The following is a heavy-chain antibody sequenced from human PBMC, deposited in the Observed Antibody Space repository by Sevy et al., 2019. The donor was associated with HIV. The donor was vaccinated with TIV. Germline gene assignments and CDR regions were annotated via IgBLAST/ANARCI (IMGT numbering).Heavy chain of an antibody. D-gene: IGHD3-10*01. CDR3: ARERPQGEVWFEELSGY. CDR2: ISPYTGNT. CDR1: GYTFNRYA. J-gene: IGHJ4*02. Sequence: ASVKVSCKTSGYTFNRYAITWVRQTPGQGLEWMGWISPYTGNTEYSRNFRGRVSMTAETSTSTAYMELRSLTFDDTAVYYCARERPQGEVWFEELSGYWGQGTLVTVSS. V-gene: IGHV1-18*01.